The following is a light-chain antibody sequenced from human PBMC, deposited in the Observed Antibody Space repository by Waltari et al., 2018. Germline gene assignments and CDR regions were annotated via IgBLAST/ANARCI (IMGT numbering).Light chain of an antibody. Sequence: SSELSQDLAASVALGQTVRITCQDGSPITYSPSWCRQKPGQAPVLLNYGKNNRPSGIPDRFSASSSGNTASLTITGARAEDEADYYCNTRDMSGDVVFGGGTKLTVL. CDR3: NTRDMSGDVV. V-gene: IGLV3-19*01. CDR1: SPITYS. J-gene: IGLJ2*01. CDR2: GKN.